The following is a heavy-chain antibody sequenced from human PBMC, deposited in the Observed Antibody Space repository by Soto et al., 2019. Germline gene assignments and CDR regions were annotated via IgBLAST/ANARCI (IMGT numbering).Heavy chain of an antibody. Sequence: SDTLSLTYTVSGGSISSGRYYWSWIRQHPGKGLEWIGYIYYSGSTYYNPSLKSRVTISVDTSKNQFSLKLSSVTAADTAVYYCARAGYIEGPDLHYCSSTSCSNWFDPWGQGTLVT. CDR3: ARAGYIEGPDLHYCSSTSCSNWFDP. CDR2: IYYSGST. D-gene: IGHD2-2*01. CDR1: GGSISSGRYY. J-gene: IGHJ5*02. V-gene: IGHV4-31*03.